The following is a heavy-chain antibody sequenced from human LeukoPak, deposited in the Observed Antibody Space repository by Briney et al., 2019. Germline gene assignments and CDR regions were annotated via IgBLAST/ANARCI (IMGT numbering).Heavy chain of an antibody. D-gene: IGHD3-3*01. CDR3: ARDKRVDFWRGYSQAMDYFDY. Sequence: GGSLRLSCAASGFTFSSYSMNWVRQAPGKGLEWFSSISTSSSYIHYADSVKGRFTISRDNAKNSLYLQMNSLRAEDTAVYYCARDKRVDFWRGYSQAMDYFDYWGQGTLVTVSS. J-gene: IGHJ4*02. CDR2: ISTSSSYI. CDR1: GFTFSSYS. V-gene: IGHV3-21*01.